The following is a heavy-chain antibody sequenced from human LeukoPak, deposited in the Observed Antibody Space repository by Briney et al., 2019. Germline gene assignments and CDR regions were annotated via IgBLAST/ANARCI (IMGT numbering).Heavy chain of an antibody. V-gene: IGHV3-7*01. CDR2: IRPDGSEK. D-gene: IGHD6-13*01. CDR1: GFTFSTHW. J-gene: IGHJ5*02. CDR3: AKEIAAAASNWFDP. Sequence: PGGSLRLSCAASGFTFSTHWMSWVRQAPGKGLEWVANIRPDGSEKYYVDSVKGRLTISRDNAKNSLYLQMNSLRGEDTAVYYCAKEIAAAASNWFDPWGQGTLVTVSS.